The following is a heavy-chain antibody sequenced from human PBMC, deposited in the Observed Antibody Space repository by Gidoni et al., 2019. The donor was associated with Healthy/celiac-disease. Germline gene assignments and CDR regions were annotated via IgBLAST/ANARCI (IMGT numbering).Heavy chain of an antibody. CDR1: GGPISSYS. Sequence: QVQLQESGPGLVQPSETLSLTCTVSGGPISSYSWSWIRQPPGKGREWIGYIYYSGSTNYNPSLKSRVTISVDTSKNQFSLKLSSVTAADTAVYYCAGTTEPVAWFDPWGQGTLVTVSS. CDR2: IYYSGST. J-gene: IGHJ5*02. D-gene: IGHD4-4*01. V-gene: IGHV4-59*08. CDR3: AGTTEPVAWFDP.